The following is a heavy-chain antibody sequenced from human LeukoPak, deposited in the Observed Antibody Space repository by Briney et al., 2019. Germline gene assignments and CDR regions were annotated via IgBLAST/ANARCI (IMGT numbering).Heavy chain of an antibody. V-gene: IGHV3-53*01. Sequence: GRSLRLSCAASGFTVSSNYMSWVRQAPGKGLEWVSVIYSGGSTYYADSVKGRFTISRDNSKNTLYLQMNSLRAEDTAVYYCARVRSGYYSEYAFDIWGQGTMVTVSS. J-gene: IGHJ3*02. CDR1: GFTVSSNY. CDR3: ARVRSGYYSEYAFDI. D-gene: IGHD3-22*01. CDR2: IYSGGST.